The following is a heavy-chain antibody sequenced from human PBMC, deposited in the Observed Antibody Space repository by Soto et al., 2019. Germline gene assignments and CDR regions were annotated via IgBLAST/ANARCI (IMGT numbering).Heavy chain of an antibody. CDR1: GYSFTSYW. V-gene: IGHV5-10-1*01. J-gene: IGHJ6*02. Sequence: RGESLKISCKGSGYSFTSYWISWVRQMPGKGLEWMGRIDPSDSYTNYSPSFQGHVTISADKSISTAYLQWSSLKASDTAMYYCARLAAATVAYYGMDVWGQGTTVTVSS. CDR3: ARLAAATVAYYGMDV. CDR2: IDPSDSYT. D-gene: IGHD6-25*01.